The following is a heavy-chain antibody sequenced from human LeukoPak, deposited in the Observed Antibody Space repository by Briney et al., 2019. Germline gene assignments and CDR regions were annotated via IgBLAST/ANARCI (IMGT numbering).Heavy chain of an antibody. J-gene: IGHJ3*02. CDR1: SGSISSYY. Sequence: PSETLSLTCTISSGSISSYYWSWIRQPPGKGLEWIGYIYRSGSTNSNPSLKSRVTLSVDTSKNQFSLRLSSVTTADTAVYYCARGVFGGALDIWGQGTMVTISS. D-gene: IGHD3-16*01. V-gene: IGHV4-59*01. CDR3: ARGVFGGALDI. CDR2: IYRSGST.